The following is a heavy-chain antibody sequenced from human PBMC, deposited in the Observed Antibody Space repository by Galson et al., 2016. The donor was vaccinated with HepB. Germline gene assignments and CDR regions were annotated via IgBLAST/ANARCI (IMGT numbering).Heavy chain of an antibody. Sequence: SVKVSCKASGYTFTSYVMHWVRQAPGQRLEWVGWINAGNGVTKYSQKFQGRVTLTRDTSASTAYMELSSLTSKDTAVYYCARDPHDYRFDYWGQGTLVTVSS. D-gene: IGHD4-11*01. J-gene: IGHJ4*02. V-gene: IGHV1-3*01. CDR1: GYTFTSYV. CDR3: ARDPHDYRFDY. CDR2: INAGNGVT.